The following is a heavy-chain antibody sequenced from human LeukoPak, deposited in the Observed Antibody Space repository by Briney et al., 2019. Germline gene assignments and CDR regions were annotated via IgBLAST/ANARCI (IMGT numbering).Heavy chain of an antibody. CDR2: IIPIFGTA. CDR3: ARVYYYGSGEYNWFDP. Sequence: ASVKVSCKASGGTFSSYAISWVRQAPGQGLEWMGGIIPIFGTANYAQKFQGRVTITADKSTSTAYMELSSLRSEDTAVYYCARVYYYGSGEYNWFDPWGQGALVTVSS. V-gene: IGHV1-69*06. CDR1: GGTFSSYA. J-gene: IGHJ5*02. D-gene: IGHD3-10*01.